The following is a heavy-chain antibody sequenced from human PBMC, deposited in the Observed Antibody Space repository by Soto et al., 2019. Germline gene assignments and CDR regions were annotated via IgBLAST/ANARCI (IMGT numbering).Heavy chain of an antibody. D-gene: IGHD2-15*01. V-gene: IGHV4-59*11. Sequence: SLTCTFSGGSLNSHYWAWFRQPPGKGLEWIGYIYYSGNTYYNPSRQSRGTMSVDTSKNQISLRLNSVTAADTAVYYCARVVARRFDYWGQGTLVTVSS. CDR1: GGSLNSHY. CDR3: ARVVARRFDY. J-gene: IGHJ4*02. CDR2: IYYSGNT.